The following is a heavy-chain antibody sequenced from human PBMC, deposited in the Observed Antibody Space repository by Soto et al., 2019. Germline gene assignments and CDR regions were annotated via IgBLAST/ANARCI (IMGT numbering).Heavy chain of an antibody. Sequence: LRLSCTASGFTFSSHAMTWVRQAPGKGLEWVSGLSDSGGSTYYADSVKGRFTISRDNSMNTLYLQMNTLRAEDTAVYYCAKVSSSWYSGFFDLWGQGTLVTVSS. D-gene: IGHD6-13*01. CDR1: GFTFSSHA. J-gene: IGHJ4*02. CDR3: AKVSSSWYSGFFDL. V-gene: IGHV3-23*01. CDR2: LSDSGGST.